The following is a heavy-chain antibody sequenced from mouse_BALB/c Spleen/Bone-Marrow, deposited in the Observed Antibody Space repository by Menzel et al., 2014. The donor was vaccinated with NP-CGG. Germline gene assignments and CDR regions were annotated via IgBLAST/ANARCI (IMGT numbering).Heavy chain of an antibody. Sequence: QVQLKESGPELVRPGVSVKISCKGSGYTFTDYAMHWVQQSHAKSLEWIGVISTYSGNTNYNQKFKGKATMTVDKSSSTAYMECARMTAEDSANYCCARYRYDGYAMDCWGQGTSVTVSS. V-gene: IGHV1-67*01. CDR1: GYTFTDYA. J-gene: IGHJ4*01. CDR3: ARYRYDGYAMDC. D-gene: IGHD2-14*01. CDR2: ISTYSGNT.